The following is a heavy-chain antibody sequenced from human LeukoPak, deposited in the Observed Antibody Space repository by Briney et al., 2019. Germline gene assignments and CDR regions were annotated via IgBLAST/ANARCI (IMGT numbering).Heavy chain of an antibody. Sequence: SQTLSLTCTVSGGPISSGGYYWSWIRQHPGKGLEWIGYIYYSGSTYYNPSLKSRVTISVDTSKNQFSLKLSSVTAADTAVYYCARDRGCSSTSCRHYYYGMDVWGKGTTVTVSS. V-gene: IGHV4-31*03. CDR1: GGPISSGGYY. CDR3: ARDRGCSSTSCRHYYYGMDV. J-gene: IGHJ6*04. D-gene: IGHD2-2*01. CDR2: IYYSGST.